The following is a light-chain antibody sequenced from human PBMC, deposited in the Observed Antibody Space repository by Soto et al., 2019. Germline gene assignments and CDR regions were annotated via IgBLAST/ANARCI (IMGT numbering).Light chain of an antibody. CDR1: SSDVGGYNY. J-gene: IGLJ2*01. Sequence: QSVLTQPASVSGSPGQSITISCTGTSSDVGGYNYVSWYQQHPGKAPKLMIYDVSNRPSGVSNRFSGSKSGNTASLTNSGLQAEDEADYYCSSYTSSSPYVVFGGGTKLTVL. CDR2: DVS. V-gene: IGLV2-14*01. CDR3: SSYTSSSPYVV.